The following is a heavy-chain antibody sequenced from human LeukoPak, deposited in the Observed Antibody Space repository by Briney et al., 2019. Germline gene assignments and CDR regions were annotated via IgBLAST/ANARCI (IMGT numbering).Heavy chain of an antibody. CDR3: AKVKTVTTSHYDY. V-gene: IGHV3-21*04. D-gene: IGHD4-17*01. Sequence: PGGSLRLSCAVSGFTFSSYSMNWVRQAPGKGLEWVSSISSSSSYIYYADSVKGRFTISRDNAKNSLYLQMNSLRAEDTAVYYCAKVKTVTTSHYDYWGQGTLVTVSS. CDR2: ISSSSSYI. J-gene: IGHJ4*02. CDR1: GFTFSSYS.